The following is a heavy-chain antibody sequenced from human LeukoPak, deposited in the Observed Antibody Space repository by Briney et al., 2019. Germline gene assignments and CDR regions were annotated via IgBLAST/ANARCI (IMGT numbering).Heavy chain of an antibody. V-gene: IGHV4-61*02. J-gene: IGHJ6*02. Sequence: SQTLSLTCTVSGASISSGSYYWSWIRQPAGKGLEWIGRIYSSGSTNYNPSLKSRVTISVDTSRNQFSLKLTSVTAADTAVYYCARDPPGAAAGTDYYYGVDVWGQGTTVTVSS. CDR1: GASISSGSYY. CDR3: ARDPPGAAAGTDYYYGVDV. CDR2: IYSSGST. D-gene: IGHD6-13*01.